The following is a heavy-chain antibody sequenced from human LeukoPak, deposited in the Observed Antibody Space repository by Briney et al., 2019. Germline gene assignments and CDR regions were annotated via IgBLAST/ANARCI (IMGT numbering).Heavy chain of an antibody. Sequence: GASVEVSCKASGYTFTGYYMHWVRQAPGQGLEWMGWINPNSGGTNYAQKFQGWVTMTRDTSISTAYMELSRLRSDDTAVYYCARRYCGGDCYYDAFDIWGQGTMVTVSS. CDR2: INPNSGGT. CDR3: ARRYCGGDCYYDAFDI. J-gene: IGHJ3*02. V-gene: IGHV1-2*04. CDR1: GYTFTGYY. D-gene: IGHD2-21*02.